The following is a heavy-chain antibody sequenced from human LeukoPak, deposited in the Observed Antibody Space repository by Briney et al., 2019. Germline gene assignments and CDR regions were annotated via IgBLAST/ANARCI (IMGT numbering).Heavy chain of an antibody. CDR1: GFSFSRHT. CDR2: IFDSGAPS. J-gene: IGHJ3*01. CDR3: TKAVGGGRDAYDV. Sequence: GGSLRLSCVASGFSFSRHTMNWVRQAPGKAPEWVSSIFDSGAPSYYADSVKGRFTISRDNSGNTSYLQMENLRAEDSATYYCTKAVGGGRDAYDVWGLGTRVIVSS. V-gene: IGHV3-23*05. D-gene: IGHD3-16*01.